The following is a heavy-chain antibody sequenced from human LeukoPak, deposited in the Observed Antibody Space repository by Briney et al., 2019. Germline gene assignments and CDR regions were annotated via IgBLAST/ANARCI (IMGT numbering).Heavy chain of an antibody. D-gene: IGHD6-13*01. CDR2: FDPEDGET. V-gene: IGHV1-24*01. Sequence: RASVKVSCKASGGTFSSYAISWVRQAPGQGLEWMGGFDPEDGETIYAQKFQGRVTMTEDTSTDTAYMELSSLRSEDTAVYYCATDLGIAAAGTSFDYWGQGTLVTVSS. CDR1: GGTFSSYA. J-gene: IGHJ4*02. CDR3: ATDLGIAAAGTSFDY.